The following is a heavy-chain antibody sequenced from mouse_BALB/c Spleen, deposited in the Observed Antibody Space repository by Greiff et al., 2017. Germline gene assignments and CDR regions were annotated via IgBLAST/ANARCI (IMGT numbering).Heavy chain of an antibody. J-gene: IGHJ2*01. V-gene: IGHV2-2*02. CDR3: ARNLLDYHYFDY. CDR1: GFSLTSYG. CDR2: IWSGGST. Sequence: VKLMESGPGLVQPSQSLSITCTVSGFSLTSYGVHWVRQSPGKGLEWLGVIWSGGSTDYNAAFISRLSISKDNSKSQVFFKMNSLQANDTAIYYCARNLLDYHYFDYWGQGTTLTVSS. D-gene: IGHD2-4*01.